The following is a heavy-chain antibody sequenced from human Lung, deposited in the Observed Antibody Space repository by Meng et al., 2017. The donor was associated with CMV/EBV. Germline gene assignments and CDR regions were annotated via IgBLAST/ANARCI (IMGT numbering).Heavy chain of an antibody. D-gene: IGHD3-10*01. J-gene: IGHJ6*02. CDR1: GFTFSSYA. Sequence: GESLKISCAASGFTFSSYAMSWVRQAPGKGLEWVAAIRGSGGSTYYADSVKSRFTISRDNSKNTLYLQMNSLRDEDTAVYYCAKDRGDGDAIGWFGYYYCGMDVWGQRTTVTVSS. V-gene: IGHV3-23*01. CDR3: AKDRGDGDAIGWFGYYYCGMDV. CDR2: IRGSGGST.